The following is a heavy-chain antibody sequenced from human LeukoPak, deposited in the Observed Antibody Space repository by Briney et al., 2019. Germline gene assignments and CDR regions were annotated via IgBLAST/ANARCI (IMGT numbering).Heavy chain of an antibody. CDR3: AKDGSGSYSDGMEA. J-gene: IGHJ6*02. CDR1: GFTFSSYG. V-gene: IGHV3-30*18. Sequence: PGRSLRLSCAASGFTFSSYGMHWVRQAPGKGLEGVAVISFDGSNKFYADSVKGRFTIYRDNSKNTLYLQMNSLRAEDTAVYYCAKDGSGSYSDGMEAWGQGSTVTVSS. D-gene: IGHD3-10*01. CDR2: ISFDGSNK.